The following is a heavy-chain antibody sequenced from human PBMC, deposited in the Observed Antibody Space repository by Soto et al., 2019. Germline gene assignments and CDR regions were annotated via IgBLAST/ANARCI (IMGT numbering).Heavy chain of an antibody. V-gene: IGHV1-69*12. Sequence: QVQLVQSGAEVKKPGSSVKVSCKAAGGTFSSYAISWVRQAPGQGLEWMRGIIPIFGTANYAQKFQGRVTITADESTSTAYMELSSLRSEDTSVYYCARVAIAAASQNWFDSWGQATLLTVSS. J-gene: IGHJ5*01. D-gene: IGHD6-13*01. CDR1: GGTFSSYA. CDR3: ARVAIAAASQNWFDS. CDR2: IIPIFGTA.